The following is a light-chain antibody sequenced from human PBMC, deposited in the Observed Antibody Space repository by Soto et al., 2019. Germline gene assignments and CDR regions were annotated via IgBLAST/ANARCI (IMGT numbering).Light chain of an antibody. V-gene: IGLV2-14*01. CDR3: SSYTSSSTLVV. CDR2: DVS. Sequence: QSALTQPASVSGSPGQPITISCTGTSSDVGDNSVSWYQQHPGKAPKLMIYDVSSRPSGVSNRFSASKSGNTASLTISGLQAEDESDYYCSSYTSSSTLVVFGGGTKVTVL. CDR1: SSDVGDNS. J-gene: IGLJ2*01.